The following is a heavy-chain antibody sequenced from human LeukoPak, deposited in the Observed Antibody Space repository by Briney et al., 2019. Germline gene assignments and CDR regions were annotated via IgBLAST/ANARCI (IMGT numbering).Heavy chain of an antibody. CDR1: GFTFSRYS. CDR3: AKDIWATNRHFDI. J-gene: IGHJ3*02. V-gene: IGHV3-21*04. D-gene: IGHD1-26*01. Sequence: GGSLRLSCAASGFTFSRYSMNWVRQAPGKGLEWVSSISISSNYIYYPDSLKGRFTISRDNAKNSLYLQMNSLRAEDTALYYCAKDIWATNRHFDIWGQGTMVTVSS. CDR2: ISISSNYI.